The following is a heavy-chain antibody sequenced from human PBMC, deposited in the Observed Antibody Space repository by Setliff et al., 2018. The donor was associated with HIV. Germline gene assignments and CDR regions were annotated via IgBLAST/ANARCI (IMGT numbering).Heavy chain of an antibody. J-gene: IGHJ5*02. CDR3: ASRVYYYDSNNFLREEGFDP. CDR2: VDYSGTP. CDR1: GDSLGSHY. D-gene: IGHD3-22*01. V-gene: IGHV4-59*05. Sequence: SETLSLTCSVSGDSLGSHYWSWVRQPPGKGLEWIGSVDYSGTPNYSPSLKSRVTISIDTSKNQFSLNLTSVTAADTAVYYCASRVYYYDSNNFLREEGFDPWGQGTLVTVSS.